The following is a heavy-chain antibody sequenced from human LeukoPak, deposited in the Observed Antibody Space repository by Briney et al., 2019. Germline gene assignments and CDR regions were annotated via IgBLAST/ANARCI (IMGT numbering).Heavy chain of an antibody. D-gene: IGHD1-26*01. V-gene: IGHV1-2*02. CDR3: ARDLSGSLSPDAWFDP. J-gene: IGHJ5*02. Sequence: ASVKVSCKASGYTFTGYYMHWVRQAPGQGLEWMGWINPNSGGTNYAQKFQGRVTMTRDTSISTAYMELSRLRSDDTAVYYCARDLSGSLSPDAWFDPWRQGTLVTVSS. CDR2: INPNSGGT. CDR1: GYTFTGYY.